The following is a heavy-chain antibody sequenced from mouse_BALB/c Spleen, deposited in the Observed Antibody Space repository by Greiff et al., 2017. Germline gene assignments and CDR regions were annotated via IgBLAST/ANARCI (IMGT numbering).Heavy chain of an antibody. CDR1: GFSLSTSGMG. Sequence: QVTLKVSGPGILQPSQTLSLTCSFSGFSLSTSGMGVSWIRQPSGKGLEWLAHIYWDDDKRYNPSLKSRLTISKDTSRNQVFLKITSVDTADTATYYCTTGRYFDYWGQGTTLTVSS. J-gene: IGHJ2*01. CDR2: IYWDDDK. D-gene: IGHD4-1*01. CDR3: TTGRYFDY. V-gene: IGHV8-12*01.